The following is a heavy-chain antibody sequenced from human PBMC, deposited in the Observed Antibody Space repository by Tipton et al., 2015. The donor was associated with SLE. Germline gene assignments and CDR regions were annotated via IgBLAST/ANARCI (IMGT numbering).Heavy chain of an antibody. CDR3: ATLVGGYYSSSRVVWYFDL. CDR1: GGSISSSSYY. V-gene: IGHV4-39*07. J-gene: IGHJ2*01. Sequence: TLSLTCTVSGGSISSSSYYWGWIRQSPGKGLEWIGSIYYSGSTYYNPSLKSRVTVSADTSKNQFSLKLSSVTAADTAVYYCATLVGGYYSSSRVVWYFDLWGRGTLVTVSS. CDR2: IYYSGST. D-gene: IGHD6-6*01.